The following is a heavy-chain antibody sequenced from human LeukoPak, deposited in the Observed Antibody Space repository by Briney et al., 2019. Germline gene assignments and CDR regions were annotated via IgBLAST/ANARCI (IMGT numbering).Heavy chain of an antibody. D-gene: IGHD6-19*01. V-gene: IGHV1-24*01. CDR2: FDPEDGET. CDR1: GYTLTELS. Sequence: VASVKVSCKVSGYTLTELSMHWVRQAPGKGLEWMGGFDPEDGETIYAQKFQGRVTMTRDTSISTAYMELSRLRSDDTAVYYCARGIVVAGTGNWFDPWGQGTLVTVSS. CDR3: ARGIVVAGTGNWFDP. J-gene: IGHJ5*02.